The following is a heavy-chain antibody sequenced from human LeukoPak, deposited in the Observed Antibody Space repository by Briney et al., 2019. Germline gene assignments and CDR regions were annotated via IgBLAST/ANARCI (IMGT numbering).Heavy chain of an antibody. CDR2: INHSGST. V-gene: IGHV4-34*01. CDR1: GGSFSGYY. CDR3: ARRVRYYFDY. Sequence: SETLSLTCAVYGGSFSGYYWSWIRQPPGKGLEWIGEINHSGSTNYNPSLKSRVTISLDRTKNQFFLKLSSVTAADTAVYYCARRVRYYFDYWGQGTLVTVSS. D-gene: IGHD2-21*01. J-gene: IGHJ4*02.